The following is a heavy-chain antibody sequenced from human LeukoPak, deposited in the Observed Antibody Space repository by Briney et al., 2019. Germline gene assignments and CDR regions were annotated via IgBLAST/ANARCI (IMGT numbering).Heavy chain of an antibody. V-gene: IGHV3-7*04. CDR2: IKQDGNEI. CDR3: ARGRSSPRDPLDY. Sequence: GGSLRLSCAASGFTFSDYWMSWVRQPPGKGLEWVANIKQDGNEIYYVGSVKGRFTISRDNAKNSLYLQMNSLRAEDTAIYFCARGRSSPRDPLDYWGQGTLVTVSS. D-gene: IGHD6-13*01. CDR1: GFTFSDYW. J-gene: IGHJ4*02.